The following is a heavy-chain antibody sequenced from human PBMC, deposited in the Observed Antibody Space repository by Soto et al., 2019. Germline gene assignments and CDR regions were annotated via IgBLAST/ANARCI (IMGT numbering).Heavy chain of an antibody. Sequence: QVQLQESGPGLVKPSETLSLTCTVSGGSISSYYWSWIRQPPGKGLEWIGYIYYSGDTNYNPSLQSRVTISIATSKNQYPLKLGSVTAADMAVYCCAIFNWHVDLWGRGTLVTVSS. J-gene: IGHJ2*01. V-gene: IGHV4-59*08. D-gene: IGHD3-9*01. CDR1: GGSISSYY. CDR3: AIFNWHVDL. CDR2: IYYSGDT.